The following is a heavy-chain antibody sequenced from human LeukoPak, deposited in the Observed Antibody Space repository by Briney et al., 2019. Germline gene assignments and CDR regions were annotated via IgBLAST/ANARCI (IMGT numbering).Heavy chain of an antibody. CDR3: ARGGYDSRGYYFNAFDI. Sequence: GGSLRLSCAASGFTFSNYEMNWVRQAPGKGLEWVSYISSSGSAIYYAASVKGRFTISRDNAQNSLYVQMSSLRAEDTAVYYCARGGYDSRGYYFNAFDIWGQGTMVTVSS. CDR1: GFTFSNYE. D-gene: IGHD3-22*01. CDR2: ISSSGSAI. J-gene: IGHJ3*02. V-gene: IGHV3-48*03.